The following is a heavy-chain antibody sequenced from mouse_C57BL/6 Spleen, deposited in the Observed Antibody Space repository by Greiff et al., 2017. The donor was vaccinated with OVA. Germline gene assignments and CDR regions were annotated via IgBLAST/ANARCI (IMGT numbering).Heavy chain of an antibody. CDR2: INPNYGTT. Sequence: VQLKESGPELVKPGASVKISCKASGYSFTDYNMNWVKQSNGKSLEWIGVINPNYGTTSYNQKFKGKATLTVDQSSSTAYMQLNSLTSEDSAVYYCARDGNYVGSYAMDYWGQGTSVTVSS. CDR3: ARDGNYVGSYAMDY. CDR1: GYSFTDYN. D-gene: IGHD2-1*01. J-gene: IGHJ4*01. V-gene: IGHV1-39*01.